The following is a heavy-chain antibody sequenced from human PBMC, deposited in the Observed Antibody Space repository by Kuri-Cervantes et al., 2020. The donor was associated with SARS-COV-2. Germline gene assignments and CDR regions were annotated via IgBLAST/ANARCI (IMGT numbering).Heavy chain of an antibody. CDR2: IIPFFGTP. CDR1: GATFSTYG. D-gene: IGHD4-23*01. J-gene: IGHJ4*02. V-gene: IGHV1-69*13. Sequence: SVKVSCKASGATFSTYGFSWVRQAPGQGLEWMGGIIPFFGTPNYAQKFEGRVTITADESTNTAYMEMSSLRFEDTAVYFCARDVGYGGTSELDITYFDYWGQGTLVTVSS. CDR3: ARDVGYGGTSELDITYFDY.